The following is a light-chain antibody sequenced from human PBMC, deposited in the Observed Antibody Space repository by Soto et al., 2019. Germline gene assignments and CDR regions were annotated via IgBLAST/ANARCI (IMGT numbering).Light chain of an antibody. CDR1: SSNIGNNY. CDR3: GSWDNSLSIYV. V-gene: IGLV1-51*01. CDR2: DNN. Sequence: QSVLTQPPSVSAAPGQKVTISCSGSSSNIGNNYVSWYQQLPGTAPKLLIYDNNKRPSGIPDRFSGSKSGTSATLGITGLQTGDEADYYCGSWDNSLSIYVFGSGTKVTVL. J-gene: IGLJ1*01.